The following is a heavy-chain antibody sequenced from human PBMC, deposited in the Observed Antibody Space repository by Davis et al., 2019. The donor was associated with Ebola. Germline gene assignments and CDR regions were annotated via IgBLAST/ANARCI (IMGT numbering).Heavy chain of an antibody. Sequence: GESLKISCAASGFTFSWYWMHWVRQAPGKGLVWVAHISSDGIITTCADSVKGRFTISRDDAKNTLYLQMDSLRADDTAVYYCARGLLQLQRSTLDVWGQGTTVTVSS. D-gene: IGHD1-1*01. CDR3: ARGLLQLQRSTLDV. V-gene: IGHV3-74*01. CDR1: GFTFSWYW. J-gene: IGHJ6*02. CDR2: ISSDGIIT.